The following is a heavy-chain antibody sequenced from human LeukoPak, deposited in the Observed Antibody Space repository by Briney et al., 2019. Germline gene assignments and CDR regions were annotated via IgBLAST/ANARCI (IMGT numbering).Heavy chain of an antibody. Sequence: PGGSLRLSCTASGFTFSTYAMSWVRQAPGKGLEWISSISDSGGGTYYADSVKGLFTVSRDNSKNTLYLQMHSLRAEDTALYYCAKEGLLPVENAFDIWGQGTMVTVSS. CDR3: AKEGLLPVENAFDI. CDR2: ISDSGGGT. D-gene: IGHD4-23*01. J-gene: IGHJ3*02. V-gene: IGHV3-23*01. CDR1: GFTFSTYA.